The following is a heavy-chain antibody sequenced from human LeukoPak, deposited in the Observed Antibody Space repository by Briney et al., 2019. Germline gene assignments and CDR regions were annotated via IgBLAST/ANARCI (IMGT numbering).Heavy chain of an antibody. V-gene: IGHV4-39*07. CDR3: ARDSCSSTSCRKKFDN. Sequence: SETLSLTCTVSGDSISSANYYWGWVRQPPGKGLEWIGSIYFSGSTYYNPSLKSRVTISVETSKVQFSLKLSSVTAADTAVYYCARDSCSSTSCRKKFDNWGQGTLVTVSS. D-gene: IGHD2-2*01. CDR2: IYFSGST. J-gene: IGHJ4*02. CDR1: GDSISSANYY.